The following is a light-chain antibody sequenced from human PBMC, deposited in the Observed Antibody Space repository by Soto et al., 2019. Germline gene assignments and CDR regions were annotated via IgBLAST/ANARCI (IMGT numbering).Light chain of an antibody. V-gene: IGLV2-14*01. Sequence: QSVLTQPASVSGSPGQSITISCTGTSSDVGGYNYVSWFQHHPGKAPKLIIYEVSYRPSGVSNRFSGSKSGDTASLTISGLQAEDEADYYCSSYAGSSNVFGTGTKVTVL. J-gene: IGLJ1*01. CDR3: SSYAGSSNV. CDR2: EVS. CDR1: SSDVGGYNY.